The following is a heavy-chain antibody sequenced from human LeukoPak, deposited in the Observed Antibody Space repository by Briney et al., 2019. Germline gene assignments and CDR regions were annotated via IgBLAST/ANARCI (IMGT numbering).Heavy chain of an antibody. J-gene: IGHJ4*02. Sequence: SETLSLTCTVSGGSISSSSYYWGWIRQPPGKGLEWIGSIYQSGSTYYNPSLKSRVTISVDTSKNQFSLKLSSATAADTAVYYCARLELWVDYWGQGTLVTVSS. CDR3: ARLELWVDY. V-gene: IGHV4-39*01. CDR1: GGSISSSSYY. CDR2: IYQSGST. D-gene: IGHD5-18*01.